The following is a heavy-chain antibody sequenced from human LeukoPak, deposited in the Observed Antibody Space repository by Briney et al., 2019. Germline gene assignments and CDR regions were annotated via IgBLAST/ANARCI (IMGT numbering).Heavy chain of an antibody. CDR3: AKDYRQQGSWLTYYFDY. CDR2: ISYDGSNK. V-gene: IGHV3-30*18. CDR1: GFTFSSYS. D-gene: IGHD6-19*01. Sequence: GGSLRLSCAASGFTFSSYSMNWVRQAPGKGLEWVAVISYDGSNKYYADSVKGRFTISRDNSKNTLYLQMNSLRAEDTAVYYCAKDYRQQGSWLTYYFDYWGQGTLVTVSS. J-gene: IGHJ4*02.